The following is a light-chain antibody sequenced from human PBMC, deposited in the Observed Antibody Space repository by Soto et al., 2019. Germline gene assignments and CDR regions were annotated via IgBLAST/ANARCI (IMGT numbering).Light chain of an antibody. J-gene: IGKJ5*01. V-gene: IGKV3-20*01. Sequence: EIFLTQSPDTLSLSPGERATLSCRATQSVTNYIAWYQQKPGQAPRLLIYGASSRATGIPDRFSGSGSGTDFTLTINRLEPEDFAVYYCQQYGSSITVGQGTRLEIK. CDR3: QQYGSSIT. CDR1: QSVTNY. CDR2: GAS.